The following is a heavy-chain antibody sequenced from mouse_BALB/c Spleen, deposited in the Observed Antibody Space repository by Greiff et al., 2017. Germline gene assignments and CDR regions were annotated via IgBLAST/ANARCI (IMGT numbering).Heavy chain of an antibody. V-gene: IGHV5-17*02. J-gene: IGHJ2*01. CDR1: GFTFSSFG. CDR2: ISSGSSTI. Sequence: VQLVESGGGLVQPGGSRKLSCAASGFTFSSFGMHWVRQAPEKGLEWVAYISSGSSTIYYADTVKGRFTISRDNPKNTLFLQMTSLRSEDTAMYYCARGGTGASFDYWGQGTTLTVSS. D-gene: IGHD4-1*01. CDR3: ARGGTGASFDY.